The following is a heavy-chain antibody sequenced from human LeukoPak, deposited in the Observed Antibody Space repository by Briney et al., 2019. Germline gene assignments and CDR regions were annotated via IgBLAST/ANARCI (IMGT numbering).Heavy chain of an antibody. CDR2: INQDESKK. CDR3: ARDHAYRADY. Sequence: GVSLRLSCAASGFTFSNDWMCWVRQAPGKALEWVANINQDESKKYYAHSVKGRFTISRDNAKNSLYPQMSSLTAEDTAIYYCARDHAYRADYWGQGTLVTVSS. D-gene: IGHD2-2*01. V-gene: IGHV3-7*01. CDR1: GFTFSNDW. J-gene: IGHJ4*02.